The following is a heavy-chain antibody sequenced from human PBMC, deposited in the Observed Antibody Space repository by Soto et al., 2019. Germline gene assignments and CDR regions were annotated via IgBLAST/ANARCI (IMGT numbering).Heavy chain of an antibody. D-gene: IGHD2-8*01. Sequence: LSLTCTVSGGSISSGDYYWSWIRQPPGKGLEWIGYIYYSGSTYYNPSLKSRVTISVDTSKNQFSLKLSSVTAADTAVYYCARDRGLMVFDYWGQGTLVTVSS. CDR1: GGSISSGDYY. J-gene: IGHJ4*02. CDR2: IYYSGST. V-gene: IGHV4-30-4*01. CDR3: ARDRGLMVFDY.